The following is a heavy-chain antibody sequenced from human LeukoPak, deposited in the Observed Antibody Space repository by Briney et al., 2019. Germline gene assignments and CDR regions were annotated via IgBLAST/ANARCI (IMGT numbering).Heavy chain of an antibody. CDR1: GGSISSSSYY. Sequence: SETLSLTCTVSGGSISSSSYYWGWIRQPPGKVLEWIGSIHCGSTNYNPSLKSRVTISVDTSKNQFSLKLSSVTAADTAVYYCARVGYYDSSGYYGAFDIWGQGTMVTVSS. D-gene: IGHD3-22*01. CDR2: IHCGST. CDR3: ARVGYYDSSGYYGAFDI. J-gene: IGHJ3*02. V-gene: IGHV4-39*07.